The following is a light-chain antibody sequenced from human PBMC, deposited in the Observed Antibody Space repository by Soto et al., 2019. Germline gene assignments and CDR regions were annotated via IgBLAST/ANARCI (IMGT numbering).Light chain of an antibody. CDR3: QQANSFPRT. CDR1: QVISSW. J-gene: IGKJ4*01. CDR2: AAS. V-gene: IGKV1D-12*01. Sequence: IQMNQTPSSLSASVGHRVTITCRASQVISSWLAWYQQKPGKARKLLIYAASSLQSGVPSRFSVSASGTDVTLSISCLKTEDGTTYYCQQANSFPRTFCGGTKVDI.